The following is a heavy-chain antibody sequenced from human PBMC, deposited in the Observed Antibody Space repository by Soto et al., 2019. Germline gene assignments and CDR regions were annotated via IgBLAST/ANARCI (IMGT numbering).Heavy chain of an antibody. CDR2: ISGFTGNT. CDR3: AKNVGTLLRGVWGRERKLIYYFDY. Sequence: QVQLVQSGAEVKKPGASVKVSCKASGYTFNTYGIAWVRRAPGQGLEWMGWISGFTGNTNYAQKFQGRVTMTTDTSTSTAYMELRSLRSDVTAVYYCAKNVGTLLRGVWGRERKLIYYFDYWGQGTLVTVSS. J-gene: IGHJ4*02. D-gene: IGHD3-10*01. CDR1: GYTFNTYG. V-gene: IGHV1-18*01.